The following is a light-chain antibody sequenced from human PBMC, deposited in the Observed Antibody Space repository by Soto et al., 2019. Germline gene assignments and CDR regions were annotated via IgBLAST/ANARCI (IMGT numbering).Light chain of an antibody. V-gene: IGLV2-14*01. J-gene: IGLJ1*01. Sequence: QSVLTQPASVSGSPGQSITIACTGTSSDVGGYKYVSWYQQHPGKAPKLMIYEVSNRPSGVSNRFSGSKSGNTASLTISGLQAEDEADYYCGSYSSSSTLVFGTGTKVTVL. CDR2: EVS. CDR3: GSYSSSSTLV. CDR1: SSDVGGYKY.